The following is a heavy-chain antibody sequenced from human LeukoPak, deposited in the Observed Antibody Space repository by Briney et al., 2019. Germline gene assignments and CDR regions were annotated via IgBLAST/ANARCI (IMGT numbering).Heavy chain of an antibody. Sequence: SVKVSCKASGGTFSSYAISWVRQAPGQGLEWMGRIIPILGIANYAQKFQGRVTITADKSTSTAYMELSSLRSEDTAVYYCAVIRTPVEMATSNDYRGQGTLVTVSS. CDR3: AVIRTPVEMATSNDY. J-gene: IGHJ4*02. CDR1: GGTFSSYA. CDR2: IIPILGIA. V-gene: IGHV1-69*04. D-gene: IGHD5-24*01.